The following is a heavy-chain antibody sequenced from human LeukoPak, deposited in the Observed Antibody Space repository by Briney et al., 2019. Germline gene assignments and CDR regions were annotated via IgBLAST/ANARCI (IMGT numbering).Heavy chain of an antibody. V-gene: IGHV1-69*05. CDR3: ARDYLGAAALFL. Sequence: AASVKVSCKASGGTFSSYAISWVRQDPGQGLEWMGRIIPIFGTANYAQKFQGRVTITTDESTSTAYMELSSLRSEDTAVYYCARDYLGAAALFLWGQGTLVTVSS. CDR2: IIPIFGTA. J-gene: IGHJ4*02. CDR1: GGTFSSYA. D-gene: IGHD6-13*01.